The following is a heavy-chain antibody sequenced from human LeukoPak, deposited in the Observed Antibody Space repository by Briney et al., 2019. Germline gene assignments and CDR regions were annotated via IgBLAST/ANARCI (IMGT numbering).Heavy chain of an antibody. Sequence: GGSLRLSCAASGFTFSSYAMHWVRQAPGKGLEWVAVISYDGSNKYYADSVKGRFTISRDNSKNTLYLQMNSLRAEDTAVYYCARDSREYSYYYYGMDVWGQGTTVTVSS. D-gene: IGHD6-6*01. V-gene: IGHV3-30-3*01. J-gene: IGHJ6*02. CDR1: GFTFSSYA. CDR2: ISYDGSNK. CDR3: ARDSREYSYYYYGMDV.